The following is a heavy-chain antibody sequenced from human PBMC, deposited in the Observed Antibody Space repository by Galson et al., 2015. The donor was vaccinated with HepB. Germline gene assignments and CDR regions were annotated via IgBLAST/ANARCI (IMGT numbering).Heavy chain of an antibody. J-gene: IGHJ4*02. CDR1: GFTFSDHY. D-gene: IGHD3-22*01. CDR2: TRNKANSYTT. CDR3: AREEYYDSSGLDY. Sequence: SLRLSCAASGFTFSDHYIDWVRQAPGKGLEWVGRTRNKANSYTTEYAASVEGRFTISRDDSKSSLYLQMNSLKTEDTAVYYCAREEYYDSSGLDYWGQGTLVTVSS. V-gene: IGHV3-72*01.